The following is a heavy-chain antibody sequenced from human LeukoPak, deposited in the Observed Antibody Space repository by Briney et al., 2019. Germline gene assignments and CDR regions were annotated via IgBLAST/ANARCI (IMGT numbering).Heavy chain of an antibody. CDR3: ASTYYYDSSGYLGAFDI. D-gene: IGHD3-22*01. J-gene: IGHJ3*02. CDR1: GGSFSGYY. V-gene: IGHV4-34*01. Sequence: SETLSLTCAVYGGSFSGYYWSWIRQPPGKGLEWIGEINHSGSTYYNPSLKSRVTISVDRSKNQFSLKLSSVTAADTAVYYCASTYYYDSSGYLGAFDIWGQGTMVTVSS. CDR2: INHSGST.